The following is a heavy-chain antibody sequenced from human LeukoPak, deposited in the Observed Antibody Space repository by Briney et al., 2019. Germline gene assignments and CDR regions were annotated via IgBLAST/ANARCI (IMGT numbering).Heavy chain of an antibody. CDR1: GGSISSSSYY. CDR2: IYYSGST. V-gene: IGHV4-39*01. D-gene: IGHD2-21*02. CDR3: ARPTPCGGDCYYFDY. J-gene: IGHJ4*02. Sequence: SETLSLTCTVSGGSISSSSYYWGWIRQPPGKGLEWIGSIYYSGSTYYNPSLKSRVTISVDTSKNQFSLKLSSVTAADTAVYYCARPTPCGGDCYYFDYWGQGTLVTVSS.